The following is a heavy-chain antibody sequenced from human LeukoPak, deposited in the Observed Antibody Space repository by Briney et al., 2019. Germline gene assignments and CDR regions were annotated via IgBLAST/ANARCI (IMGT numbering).Heavy chain of an antibody. CDR3: ARLKDYGDLNDAFDI. D-gene: IGHD4-17*01. Sequence: SVKVSCKASGGTFSSYAISWVRQAPGQGLEWMGGIIPIFGTANYAQKFQGRVTITADESTSTAYMELSSLRSEDTAVYYCARLKDYGDLNDAFDIWGQGTMVTVSS. J-gene: IGHJ3*02. CDR2: IIPIFGTA. V-gene: IGHV1-69*13. CDR1: GGTFSSYA.